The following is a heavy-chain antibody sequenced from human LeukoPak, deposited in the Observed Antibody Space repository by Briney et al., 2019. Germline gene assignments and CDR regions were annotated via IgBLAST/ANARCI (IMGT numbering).Heavy chain of an antibody. V-gene: IGHV3-64*01. J-gene: IGHJ5*02. D-gene: IGHD2-2*01. CDR2: ISSNGGST. CDR1: GFTFSSYA. Sequence: PGGSLRLSCAASGFTFSSYAMHWVRQAPGKGLEYVSAISSNGGSTYYANSVKGRFTISRDNSKNTLYLQMGSLRAEDMAVYYCARGALPALYNWFDPWGQGTLVTVSS. CDR3: ARGALPALYNWFDP.